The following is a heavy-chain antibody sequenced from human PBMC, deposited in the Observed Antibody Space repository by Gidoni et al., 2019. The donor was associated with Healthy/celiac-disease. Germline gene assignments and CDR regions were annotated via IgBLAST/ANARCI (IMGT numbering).Heavy chain of an antibody. Sequence: EVQLVESGGGLVQPGRSLRLSWAASGCTFDDYAMHWVRQAPGKGLEWVSGISWNSGSIGYADSVKGRFTISRDNAKNSLYLQMNSLRAEDTALYYCAKDSDYYDSSTFDYWGQGTLVTVSS. D-gene: IGHD3-22*01. CDR3: AKDSDYYDSSTFDY. V-gene: IGHV3-9*01. J-gene: IGHJ4*02. CDR2: ISWNSGSI. CDR1: GCTFDDYA.